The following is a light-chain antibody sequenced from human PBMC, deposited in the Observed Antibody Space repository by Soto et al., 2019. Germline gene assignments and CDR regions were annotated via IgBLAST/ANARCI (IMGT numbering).Light chain of an antibody. CDR2: EVI. J-gene: IGLJ1*01. CDR3: SSHTSASTRV. Sequence: QSALTQPASVSGSPGQSIAISCTGTSSDVGGYDFVSWYQQYANKAPKLIIYEVIHRPSGVSNRFSSSKSGNTASLTISGLQAEDEDDYYCSSHTSASTRVFGTGTKLTVL. V-gene: IGLV2-14*01. CDR1: SSDVGGYDF.